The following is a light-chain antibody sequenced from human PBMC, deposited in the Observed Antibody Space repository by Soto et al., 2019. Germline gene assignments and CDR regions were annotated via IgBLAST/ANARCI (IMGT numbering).Light chain of an antibody. V-gene: IGKV3D-15*01. J-gene: IGKJ5*01. CDR1: QSLXIH. CDR2: GET. CDR3: RQYDELLSRT. Sequence: IALTQSPAALSVSPGERATLSCRASQSLXIHFGWYQQKPGQAPRMLNXGETYRAIGIPARFSGSGSGKEFNLTIISMHSADFAGYFCRQYDELLSRTFGGGTRLEIK.